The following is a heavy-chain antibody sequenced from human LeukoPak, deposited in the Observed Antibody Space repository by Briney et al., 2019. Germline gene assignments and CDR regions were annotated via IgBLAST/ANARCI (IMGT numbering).Heavy chain of an antibody. CDR3: ATPLDYYDSSGYHQGGD. D-gene: IGHD3-22*01. CDR1: GFTFSSYW. CDR2: IKEDGSKK. Sequence: GGSLRLSCAASGFTFSSYWMTWVRQAPGKGLEWVANIKEDGSKKNYVDSVKGRFTISRDNAKNSLYLQMDSLRAEDTAVYYCATPLDYYDSSGYHQGGDWGQGTLVTVSS. J-gene: IGHJ4*02. V-gene: IGHV3-7*03.